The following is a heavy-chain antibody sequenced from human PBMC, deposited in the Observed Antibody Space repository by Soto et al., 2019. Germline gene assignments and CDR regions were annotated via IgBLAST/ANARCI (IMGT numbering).Heavy chain of an antibody. CDR2: VYYTGTT. V-gene: IGHV4-59*01. Sequence: PSETLSLTCTVSGGSIGSYHWSWARQPPGKGLEWIASVYYTGTTNYNPSLGSRVTISIDAPENQISLKLTSVTAADTAFYYCARDTVLTGMFDLWGQGTLVTVSS. D-gene: IGHD4-17*01. J-gene: IGHJ5*02. CDR1: GGSIGSYH. CDR3: ARDTVLTGMFDL.